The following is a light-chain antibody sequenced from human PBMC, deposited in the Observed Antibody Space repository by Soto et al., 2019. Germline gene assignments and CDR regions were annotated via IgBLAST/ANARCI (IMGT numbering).Light chain of an antibody. V-gene: IGKV3-20*01. Sequence: LLTQSAVTLSLSPGEGATLSCRASQCIXKYLVCYQQKRGQPPRLLXHETSSRATGVPARLSGSASGTDFTLTISRVEPEDFALYYCHQYGSSTSTFGQGTRLEIK. CDR3: HQYGSSTST. CDR2: ETS. J-gene: IGKJ5*01. CDR1: QCIXKY.